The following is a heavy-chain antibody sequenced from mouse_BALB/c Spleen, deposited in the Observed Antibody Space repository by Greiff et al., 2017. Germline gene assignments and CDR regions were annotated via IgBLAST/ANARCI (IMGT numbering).Heavy chain of an antibody. CDR1: GYSFTGYY. J-gene: IGHJ3*01. V-gene: IGHV1-31*01. CDR3: ARGEPSWFAY. CDR2: INPYNGAT. Sequence: EVQLQQSGPELVKPGASVKISCKASGYSFTGYYMHWVKQSHVKSLEWIGRINPYNGATSYNQNFKDKASLTVDKSSSTAYMELHSLTSEDSAVYYCARGEPSWFAYWGQGTLVTVSA.